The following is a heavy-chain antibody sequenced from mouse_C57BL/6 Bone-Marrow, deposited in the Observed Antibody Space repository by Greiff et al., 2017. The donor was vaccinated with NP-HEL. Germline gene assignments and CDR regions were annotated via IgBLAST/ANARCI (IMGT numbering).Heavy chain of an antibody. D-gene: IGHD2-3*01. CDR1: GFTFSSYG. Sequence: DVKLVESGGDLVKPGGSLKLSCAASGFTFSSYGMSWVRQTPDKRLEWVATISSGGSYTYYPDSVKGRFTISRDNAKNTLYLQMSSLKSEDTAMYYCSSLIYDGYPFDYWGQGTTLTVSS. CDR2: ISSGGSYT. J-gene: IGHJ2*01. CDR3: SSLIYDGYPFDY. V-gene: IGHV5-6*02.